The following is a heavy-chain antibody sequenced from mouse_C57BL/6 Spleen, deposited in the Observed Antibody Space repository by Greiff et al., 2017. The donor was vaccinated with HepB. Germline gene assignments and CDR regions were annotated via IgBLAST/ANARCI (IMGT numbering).Heavy chain of an antibody. CDR2: IRLKSDNYAT. CDR3: TGFDY. Sequence: EVKVVESGGGLVQPGGSMKLSCVASGFTFSNYWMNWVRQSPEKGLEWVAQIRLKSDNYATHYAESVKGRFTISRDDSKSSVYLQMNNVRAEDTGIYYCTGFDYWGQGTTLTVSS. CDR1: GFTFSNYW. V-gene: IGHV6-3*01. J-gene: IGHJ2*01.